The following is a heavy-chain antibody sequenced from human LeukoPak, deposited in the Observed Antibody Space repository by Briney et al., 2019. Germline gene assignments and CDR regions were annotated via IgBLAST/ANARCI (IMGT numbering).Heavy chain of an antibody. D-gene: IGHD3-9*01. J-gene: IGHJ4*02. CDR1: GFTFSNYW. V-gene: IGHV3-74*01. CDR2: INSDGSST. Sequence: GGSLRLSCAASGFTFSNYWMHWVRQAPGKGLVWVSRINSDGSSTSYADSVKGRFTISRDNAKNTLYLQMNSLRVEDTAVYYCARGRYVDWLFDYWGQGTLVTVSS. CDR3: ARGRYVDWLFDY.